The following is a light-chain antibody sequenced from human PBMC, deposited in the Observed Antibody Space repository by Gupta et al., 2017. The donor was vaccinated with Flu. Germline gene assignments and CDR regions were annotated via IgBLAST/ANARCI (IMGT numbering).Light chain of an antibody. J-gene: IGLJ1*01. CDR1: SSDVGGYNY. Sequence: SITISCTGTSSDVGGYNYVSWYQQHPGKAPKLMIYEVSNRPSGVSNRFSGSKSGNTASLTISSLQAEDEADYYCSSYTINTTLVFGTGTKVTVL. CDR2: EVS. CDR3: SSYTINTTLV. V-gene: IGLV2-14*01.